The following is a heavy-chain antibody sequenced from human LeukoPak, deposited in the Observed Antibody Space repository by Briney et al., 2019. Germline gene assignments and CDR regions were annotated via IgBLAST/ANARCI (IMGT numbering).Heavy chain of an antibody. J-gene: IGHJ6*02. Sequence: GGSLRLSCAASGFTFRTYWMHWVRQAPGKGLVWVSRINTDGRTTNYADSVKGRFSISRDNSKDTLYLQMNSLRADDTAVYYCARARVAVAGSHYYYGMDVWGQGTRSPSP. D-gene: IGHD6-19*01. V-gene: IGHV3-74*01. CDR3: ARARVAVAGSHYYYGMDV. CDR2: INTDGRTT. CDR1: GFTFRTYW.